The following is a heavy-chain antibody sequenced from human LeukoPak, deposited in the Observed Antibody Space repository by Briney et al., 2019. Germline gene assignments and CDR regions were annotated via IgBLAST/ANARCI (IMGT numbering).Heavy chain of an antibody. CDR2: FYSGGST. CDR1: GDSIDSYY. Sequence: ETLSLTCTVSGDSIDSYYWSWVRQAPGKGLEWVSVFYSGGSTRYADSVKGRFTISRDNSKNTLYLQLNSLRAEDTAVYFCASSSWSSEYFHYWGQGTLATVSS. D-gene: IGHD6-13*01. CDR3: ASSSWSSEYFHY. V-gene: IGHV3-66*01. J-gene: IGHJ1*01.